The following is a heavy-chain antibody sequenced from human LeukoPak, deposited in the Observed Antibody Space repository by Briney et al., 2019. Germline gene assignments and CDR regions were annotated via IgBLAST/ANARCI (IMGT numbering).Heavy chain of an antibody. J-gene: IGHJ4*02. CDR3: ARDPER. CDR2: IYHSGST. V-gene: IGHV4-38-2*02. Sequence: SETLSLTCTVSGYSISSGYYWGWIRQPPGKGLGWIGSIYHSGSTYYNPSLKSRVTISVDTSKNQFSLKLSSVTAADTAVYYCARDPERWGQGTLVTVSS. CDR1: GYSISSGYY.